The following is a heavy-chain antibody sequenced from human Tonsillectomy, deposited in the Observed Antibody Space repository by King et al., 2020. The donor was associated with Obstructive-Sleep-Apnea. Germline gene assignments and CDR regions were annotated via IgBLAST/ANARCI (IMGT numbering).Heavy chain of an antibody. CDR1: GFTFSGYV. CDR2: ISYDSNNE. CDR3: AKPLRDYYDSSGYFGRFDY. D-gene: IGHD3-22*01. V-gene: IGHV3-30*18. J-gene: IGHJ4*02. Sequence: VQLVESGGGVVQPGRSLRLSCAASGFTFSGYVMHWVRQAPGKGLEWVAVISYDSNNEYYADSVKGRFTISRDNSKNTLYLQMNRLRAEDTAVYYCAKPLRDYYDSSGYFGRFDYWGQGTLVTVSS.